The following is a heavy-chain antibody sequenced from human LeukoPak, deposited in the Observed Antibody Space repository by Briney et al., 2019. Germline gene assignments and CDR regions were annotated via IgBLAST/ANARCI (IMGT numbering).Heavy chain of an antibody. CDR3: ARFSVAGAYYYYYYYMDV. V-gene: IGHV3-21*06. Sequence: GGSLRLSCAASGFSFSTYHMNCVRQAPGKGLECVSSISPSSSSIRYADSVRGRFTISRDNAETSLYLHMNSLRAEDTAVYFCARFSVAGAYYYYYYYMDVWGKGTTVTVSS. J-gene: IGHJ6*03. CDR1: GFSFSTYH. D-gene: IGHD6-19*01. CDR2: ISPSSSSI.